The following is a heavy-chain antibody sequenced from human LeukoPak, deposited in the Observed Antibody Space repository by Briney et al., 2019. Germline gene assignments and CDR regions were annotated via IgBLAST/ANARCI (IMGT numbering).Heavy chain of an antibody. CDR2: IYHSGST. CDR1: GYSISSGYN. J-gene: IGHJ5*02. CDR3: ARGRQQLVLSWFDP. D-gene: IGHD6-13*01. Sequence: SETLSLTCAVSGYSISSGYNWGWIRQPPGKGLEWIGSIYHSGSTYYNPSLKSRVTISVDTSKNQFSLKLSSVTAADTAVYYCARGRQQLVLSWFDPWGQGTLVTVSS. V-gene: IGHV4-38-2*01.